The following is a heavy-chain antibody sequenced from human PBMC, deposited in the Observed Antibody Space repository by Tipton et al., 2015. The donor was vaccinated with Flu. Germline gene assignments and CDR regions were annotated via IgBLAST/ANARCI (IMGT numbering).Heavy chain of an antibody. J-gene: IGHJ5*02. D-gene: IGHD3-9*01. CDR3: ARDRYDILTGSFSWFDP. V-gene: IGHV4-39*07. CDR2: VSHSGST. Sequence: LRLSCTVSGYSITSSSFYWGWIRQPPGKGLEWIGSVSHSGSTSYNPSLKSRIVMSIDTSKSQFSLTLRSVTAADTAVYYCARDRYDILTGSFSWFDPWGQGTVVTVSS. CDR1: GYSITSSSFY.